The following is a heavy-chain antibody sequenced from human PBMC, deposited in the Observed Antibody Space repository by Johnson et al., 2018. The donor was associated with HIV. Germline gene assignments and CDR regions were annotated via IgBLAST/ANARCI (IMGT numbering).Heavy chain of an antibody. CDR2: ISSSGSTI. CDR1: GFTFSDYY. V-gene: IGHV3-11*04. D-gene: IGHD4-11*01. CDR3: AKDSQFFNYVRYDAFDI. Sequence: VHLVESGGGLVQPGGSLRLSCAASGFTFSDYYMSWIRQAPGKGLEWVSYISSSGSTIYYADSVKGRFTISRDNSKNTLYLQMNSLRAEDTAVYYCAKDSQFFNYVRYDAFDIWGQGTMVTVSS. J-gene: IGHJ3*02.